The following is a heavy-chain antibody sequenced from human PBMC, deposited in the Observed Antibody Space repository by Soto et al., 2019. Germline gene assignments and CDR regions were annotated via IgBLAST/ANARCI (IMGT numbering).Heavy chain of an antibody. D-gene: IGHD2-15*01. Sequence: GESLKISWNGAGYGFSIHLVAWLRQMPGKGLEWGGIIYPRNSNTMYSPSFQGQVTISADTALSTTYLQWDTLEPSDTAIYFCASDSHCDGGNCPMGGFDMWGQGTMVTVSS. J-gene: IGHJ3*02. CDR2: IYPRNSNT. CDR3: ASDSHCDGGNCPMGGFDM. V-gene: IGHV5-51*01. CDR1: GYGFSIHL.